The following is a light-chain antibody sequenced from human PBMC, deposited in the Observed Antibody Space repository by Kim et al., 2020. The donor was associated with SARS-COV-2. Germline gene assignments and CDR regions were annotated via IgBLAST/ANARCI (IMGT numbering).Light chain of an antibody. J-gene: IGKJ4*01. V-gene: IGKV3D-15*01. CDR2: GAS. CDR1: QTVTSN. CDR3: QQYKNWPLT. Sequence: GSPEERATLSCRASQTVTSNLAWYQQKTGQAPRLLIFGASTRATGVPARFTGSVSGTEFTLTISSLQSEDFAVYYCQQYKNWPLTFGGGTKVDIK.